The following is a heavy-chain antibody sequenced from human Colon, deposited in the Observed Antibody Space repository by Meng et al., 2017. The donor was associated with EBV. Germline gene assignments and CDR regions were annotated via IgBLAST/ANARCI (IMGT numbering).Heavy chain of an antibody. J-gene: IGHJ4*02. D-gene: IGHD2-21*01. CDR2: VYHTGST. V-gene: IGHV4-4*02. Sequence: VQRQGGARGWGRPWGARPLPWAVWGGSIGSGHWWTGVRQPPGKGLEWIGEVYHTGSTKYNPSLKSRLTISVDKSKNQFSLNLTSVTAADTAVYYCARVWQSLTAFFDSWGQGTLVTVSS. CDR1: GGSIGSGHW. CDR3: ARVWQSLTAFFDS.